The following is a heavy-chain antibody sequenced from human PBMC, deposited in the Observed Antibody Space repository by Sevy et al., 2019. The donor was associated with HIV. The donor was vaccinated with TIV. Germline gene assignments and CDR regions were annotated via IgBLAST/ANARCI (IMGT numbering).Heavy chain of an antibody. Sequence: ASVKVASKVSGYTLTELSIHWVRQAPGKGLEWLVTFDPEDGKTIYAQNFQGRVTMTEDTSTDTTYMELSSLRSEDTAVYYCASTRDYYDSSGYYFDYWGQGTLVTVSS. J-gene: IGHJ4*02. D-gene: IGHD3-22*01. CDR1: GYTLTELS. CDR2: FDPEDGKT. CDR3: ASTRDYYDSSGYYFDY. V-gene: IGHV1-24*01.